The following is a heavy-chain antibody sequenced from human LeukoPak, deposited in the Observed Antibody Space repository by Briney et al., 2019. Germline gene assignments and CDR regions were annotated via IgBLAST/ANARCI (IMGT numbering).Heavy chain of an antibody. V-gene: IGHV1-2*02. CDR3: ARAVAEVVNWFDP. Sequence: ATVKVSCKASVYTFSGYYMHWVRQAPGQGLEWMGWINPNSGDRNNAQKFQGRVTMTSDTSISTAYMELSRLRSDDTAVYYCARAVAEVVNWFDPWGQGTLVTVSS. D-gene: IGHD6-13*01. CDR2: INPNSGDR. J-gene: IGHJ5*02. CDR1: VYTFSGYY.